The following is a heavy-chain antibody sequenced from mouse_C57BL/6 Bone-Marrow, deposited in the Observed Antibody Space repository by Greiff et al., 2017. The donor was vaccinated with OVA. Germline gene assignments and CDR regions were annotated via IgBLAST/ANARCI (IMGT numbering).Heavy chain of an antibody. D-gene: IGHD1-1*02. CDR1: GFTFSSYG. J-gene: IGHJ2*01. V-gene: IGHV5-6*01. CDR3: ARLGGRRGY. Sequence: EVMLVESGGDLVKPGGSLKLSCAASGFTFSSYGMSWVRPTPDKRLEWVATISSGGSYTYYPASVTGRFTISRDNARNTLNQQKSSLKAEDAAMYYGARLGGRRGYWGQGTTLTVSS. CDR2: ISSGGSYT.